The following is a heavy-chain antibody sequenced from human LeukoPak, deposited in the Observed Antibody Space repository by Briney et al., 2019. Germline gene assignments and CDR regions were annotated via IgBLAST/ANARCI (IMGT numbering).Heavy chain of an antibody. CDR3: AKGGSGYGFDAFDM. CDR1: GFTFSSYS. D-gene: IGHD5-12*01. CDR2: ISSSSSYI. V-gene: IGHV3-21*01. Sequence: GGSLRLSCAASGFTFSSYSMNWVRQAPGKGLEWVSSISSSSSYIYYADSVKGRFTISRDNAKNSLYLQMNSLRAEDTAVYYCAKGGSGYGFDAFDMWGQGTMVTVSS. J-gene: IGHJ3*02.